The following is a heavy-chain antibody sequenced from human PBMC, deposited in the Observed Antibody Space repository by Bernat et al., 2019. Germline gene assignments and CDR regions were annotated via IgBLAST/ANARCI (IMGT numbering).Heavy chain of an antibody. D-gene: IGHD4-17*01. Sequence: EVQLVESGGGLVQPGGSLRLSCAASGFTFSSYWMSWVRQAPGKGLEGVANIKQDGSEKYYLDSVKGRFTISRDNATTSLYLQMNSLRAEDTAVYYCARDESYGDYSFPFDYWGQGTLVTVSS. CDR3: ARDESYGDYSFPFDY. V-gene: IGHV3-7*04. J-gene: IGHJ4*02. CDR2: IKQDGSEK. CDR1: GFTFSSYW.